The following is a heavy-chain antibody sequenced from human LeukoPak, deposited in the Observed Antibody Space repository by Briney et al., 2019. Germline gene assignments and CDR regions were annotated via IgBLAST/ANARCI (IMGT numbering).Heavy chain of an antibody. CDR3: ARDYVGRDYYYGMDV. CDR1: GFTFDDYG. J-gene: IGHJ6*02. D-gene: IGHD3-16*01. V-gene: IGHV3-11*01. CDR2: ISSSGSTI. Sequence: GGSLRLSCAASGFTFDDYGMSWVRQAPGKGLEWVSYISSSGSTIYYADSVKGRFTISRDNAKNSLYLQMNSLRAEDTAVYYCARDYVGRDYYYGMDVWGQGTTVTVSS.